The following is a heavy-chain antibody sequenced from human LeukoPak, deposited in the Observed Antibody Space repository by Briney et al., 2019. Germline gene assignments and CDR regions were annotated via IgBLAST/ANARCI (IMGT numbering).Heavy chain of an antibody. D-gene: IGHD2-2*01. Sequence: SETLSLTCTVSGGSISSISYYWRWIRQPPGKGLEWNVSIYYSGSTYYNPSLRIRITISVDTSQNPFSLRLSSATAADAAVYYCVGAVSAAPNGFDPWGQGTLVTVSS. J-gene: IGHJ5*02. V-gene: IGHV4-39*01. CDR3: VGAVSAAPNGFDP. CDR2: IYYSGST. CDR1: GGSISSISYY.